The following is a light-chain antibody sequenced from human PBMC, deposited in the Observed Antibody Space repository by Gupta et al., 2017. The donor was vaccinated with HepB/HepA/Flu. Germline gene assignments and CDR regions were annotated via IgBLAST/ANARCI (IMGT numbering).Light chain of an antibody. CDR1: SSDVGSYTL. V-gene: IGLV2-23*02. Sequence: QSALTQPASCSGSPGQSITISCTGTSSDVGSYTLVSWYQQHPGKAPKLMIYEVSKRPSGVSNRFSGSKSGNTASLTISGLQAEDEADYYCCAYAGSFWVFGGGIKLTVL. CDR3: CAYAGSFWV. CDR2: EVS. J-gene: IGLJ3*02.